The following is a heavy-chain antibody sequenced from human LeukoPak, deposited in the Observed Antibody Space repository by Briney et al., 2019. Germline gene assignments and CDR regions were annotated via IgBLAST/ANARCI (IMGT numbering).Heavy chain of an antibody. CDR2: IYYSGST. CDR3: ASLPSYYYYYYMDV. V-gene: IGHV4-39*07. Sequence: SETLSLTCTVSGGSISSSSYYWGWIRQPPGKGLEWIGSIYYSGSTYYNPSLKSRVTISVDTSKNQFSLKLSSVTAADTAVYYCASLPSYYYYYYMDVWGKGTMVTVSS. J-gene: IGHJ6*03. D-gene: IGHD2-2*01. CDR1: GGSISSSSYY.